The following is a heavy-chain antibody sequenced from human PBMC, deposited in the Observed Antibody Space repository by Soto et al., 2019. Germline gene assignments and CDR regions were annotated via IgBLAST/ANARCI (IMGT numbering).Heavy chain of an antibody. CDR1: GFTFGSYA. J-gene: IGHJ4*02. Sequence: EVQLLESGGGLVQPGGSLRLSCAASGFTFGSYAMSWVRQAPGKGLEWVSAISGSGGSTYYADSVKGRFTISRDNSKNTLYLQMNSLRAEDTAVYYCAKDGSGLRSFDYWGQGTLVTVSS. V-gene: IGHV3-23*01. CDR3: AKDGSGLRSFDY. CDR2: ISGSGGST. D-gene: IGHD4-17*01.